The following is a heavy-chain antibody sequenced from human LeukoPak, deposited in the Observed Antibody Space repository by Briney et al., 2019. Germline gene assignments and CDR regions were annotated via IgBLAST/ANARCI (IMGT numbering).Heavy chain of an antibody. CDR1: GASINNSNW. V-gene: IGHV4-4*02. CDR2: GYHSGGT. Sequence: SETLSLTCAVSGASINNSNWWSWVRQPPGKGLEWIGEGYHSGGTNYNPSLESRVTISVDKSNNQFSLKLTPVTAADTAVYFCAKTTSAWYGTFDYWGQGALVTVSS. J-gene: IGHJ4*02. CDR3: AKTTSAWYGTFDY. D-gene: IGHD6-19*01.